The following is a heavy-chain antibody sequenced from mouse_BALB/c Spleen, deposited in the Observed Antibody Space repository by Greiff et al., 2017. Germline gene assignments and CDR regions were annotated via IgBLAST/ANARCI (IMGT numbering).Heavy chain of an antibody. D-gene: IGHD2-4*01. CDR3: ARYYDYPYYAMDY. CDR1: GYSITSDYA. J-gene: IGHJ4*01. CDR2: ISYSGST. Sequence: EVKLEESGPGLVKPSQSLSLTCTVTGYSITSDYAWNWIRQFPGNKLEWMGYISYSGSTSYNPSLKSRISITRDTSKNQFFLQLNSVTTEDTATYYCARYYDYPYYAMDYWGQGTSVTVSS. V-gene: IGHV3-2*02.